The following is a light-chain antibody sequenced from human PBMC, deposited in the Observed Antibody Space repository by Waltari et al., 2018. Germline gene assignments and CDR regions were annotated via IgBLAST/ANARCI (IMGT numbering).Light chain of an antibody. CDR3: RVWDSSINHAV. CDR2: YDS. V-gene: IGLV3-21*02. J-gene: IGLJ2*01. Sequence: SYVLTQPPSVSVAPGQTATITWGGDSLGSNSVHWYQQKPGQSPVMVVYYDSGRPSGIPERFSGSSSGNTATLTIRRVEAGDEADYYCRVWDSSINHAVFGEGTKLTVL. CDR1: SLGSNS.